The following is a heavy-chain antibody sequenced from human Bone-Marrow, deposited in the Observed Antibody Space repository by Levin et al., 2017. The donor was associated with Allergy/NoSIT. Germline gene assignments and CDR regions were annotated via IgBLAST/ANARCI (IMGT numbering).Heavy chain of an antibody. CDR3: ARDLPEVTAIIPARGDY. CDR2: IYSGGST. CDR1: GFTVSSNY. J-gene: IGHJ4*02. Sequence: LSLTCAASGFTVSSNYMSWVRQAPGKGLEWVSVIYSGGSTYYADSVKGRFTISRDNSKNTLYLQMNSLRAEDTAVYYCARDLPEVTAIIPARGDYWGQGTLVTVSS. D-gene: IGHD2-21*02. V-gene: IGHV3-66*01.